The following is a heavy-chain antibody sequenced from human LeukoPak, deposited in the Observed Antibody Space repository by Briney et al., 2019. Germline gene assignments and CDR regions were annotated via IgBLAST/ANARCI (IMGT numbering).Heavy chain of an antibody. D-gene: IGHD6-13*01. CDR3: ARDKSGQQLPDYYFDY. CDR2: ISSSSSYI. CDR1: GFTFSSYS. V-gene: IGHV3-21*03. J-gene: IGHJ4*02. Sequence: GGSLRLSCAASGFTFSSYSMNWVRQAPGKGLEWVSSISSSSSYIYYADSVKGRFTISRDNAKNSLYLQMNSLRAEDTALYYCARDKSGQQLPDYYFDYWGQGTLVTVSS.